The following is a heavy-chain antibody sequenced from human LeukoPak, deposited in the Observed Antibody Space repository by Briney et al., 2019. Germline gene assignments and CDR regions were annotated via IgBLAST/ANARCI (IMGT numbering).Heavy chain of an antibody. CDR1: GGSISSSSYY. CDR3: ARHPNSETTFDY. V-gene: IGHV4-39*01. Sequence: SETLSLTCTVSGGSISSSSYYWGWIRQPPGKGLEWLGRIYYSGSTYYNPSLKSRVTISVDTSKNQFSLKLSSVTAADTAVYYCARHPNSETTFDYWGQGTLVTVSS. CDR2: IYYSGST. D-gene: IGHD1-1*01. J-gene: IGHJ4*02.